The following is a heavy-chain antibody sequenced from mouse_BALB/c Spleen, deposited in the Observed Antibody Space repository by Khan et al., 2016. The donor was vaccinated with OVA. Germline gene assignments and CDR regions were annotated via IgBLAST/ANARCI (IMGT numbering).Heavy chain of an antibody. CDR1: GFSFTNYG. J-gene: IGHJ1*01. Sequence: QVQLKASGPGLVAPSQSLSITCTVSGFSFTNYGVSWVRQPPGQGLEWLGIIWGDGTTNYHSALISRLNISKDDSRSQVFLKLNSLQTDDTATYYCAKGGTYFGGYFDVWGAGTTVTVSS. CDR3: AKGGTYFGGYFDV. V-gene: IGHV2-3*01. D-gene: IGHD2-10*01. CDR2: IWGDGTT.